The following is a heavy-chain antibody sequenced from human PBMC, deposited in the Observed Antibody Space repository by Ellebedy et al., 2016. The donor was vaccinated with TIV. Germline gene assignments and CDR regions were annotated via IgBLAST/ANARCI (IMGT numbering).Heavy chain of an antibody. V-gene: IGHV4-59*08. D-gene: IGHD5-12*01. CDR1: GDSINNYY. Sequence: MPSETLSLTCTVSGDSINNYYWNWIRQPPGKGLEWVGYISYSGSTSYNPSLKSRVTISVDTSKNQFSLRLNSITAADAAVYYWARRRLGIGDDYWGQGTLVTVSS. J-gene: IGHJ4*02. CDR3: ARRRLGIGDDY. CDR2: ISYSGST.